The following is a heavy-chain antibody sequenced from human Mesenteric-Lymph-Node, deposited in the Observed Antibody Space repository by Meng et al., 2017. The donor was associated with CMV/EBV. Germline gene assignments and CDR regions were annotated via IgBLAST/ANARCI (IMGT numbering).Heavy chain of an antibody. CDR2: IRQDGSEI. V-gene: IGHV3-7*03. CDR3: AREAATDAFDI. Sequence: GESLKISCAASGFTLRSYWMSWVRQAPGKGLEWVANIRQDGSEIYYVDSVRGRFTISRDNAKNSLYLEMNTLRAEDTAVYYCAREAATDAFDIWGQGTMVTVSS. CDR1: GFTLRSYW. D-gene: IGHD1-26*01. J-gene: IGHJ3*02.